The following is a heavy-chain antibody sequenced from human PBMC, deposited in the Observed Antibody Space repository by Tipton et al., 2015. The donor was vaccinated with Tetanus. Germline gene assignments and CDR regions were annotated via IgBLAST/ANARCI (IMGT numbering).Heavy chain of an antibody. V-gene: IGHV1-18*04. CDR1: GYTFTRHY. CDR2: ISAYNGKT. Sequence: QLVQSGAEVKKPGASVKVSCKASGYTFTRHYLHWVRQAPGQGLEWLGWISAYNGKTKYAQRLQGRVTMTTDRSASTAYMDLRRLRSDDTAVYYCARVQEQRIYYYGMDVWGQGTTVTVSS. D-gene: IGHD6-25*01. J-gene: IGHJ6*02. CDR3: ARVQEQRIYYYGMDV.